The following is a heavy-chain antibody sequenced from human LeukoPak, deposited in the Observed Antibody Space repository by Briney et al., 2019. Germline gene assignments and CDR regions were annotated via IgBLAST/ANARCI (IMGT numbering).Heavy chain of an antibody. CDR3: VRDLILVDTPGDDFDY. Sequence: PGGSLRLSCAASGFTFSNYWMHWVRQVPGKGLVGVSRINVDGSVKSYADSVKGRFTISRDNAKNTVSLQMNSLRAEDTAVYYCVRDLILVDTPGDDFDYWGQGALVTVSS. V-gene: IGHV3-74*01. CDR1: GFTFSNYW. J-gene: IGHJ4*02. CDR2: INVDGSVK. D-gene: IGHD4-23*01.